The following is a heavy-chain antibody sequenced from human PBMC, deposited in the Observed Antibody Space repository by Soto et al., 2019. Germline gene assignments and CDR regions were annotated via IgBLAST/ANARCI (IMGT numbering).Heavy chain of an antibody. CDR3: ARDPSGSGSYFDY. CDR2: IYYSGST. D-gene: IGHD3-10*01. Sequence: QVQLQESGPGPVKPSQTLSLTCTVSGGSISSGGYYWSWIRQHPGKGLEWIGYIYYSGSTYYNPSLNSRVNISVDTSKNQFDLKLSSVTDADTAVYYCARDPSGSGSYFDYWGQGTLVTVSS. J-gene: IGHJ4*02. CDR1: GGSISSGGYY. V-gene: IGHV4-31*03.